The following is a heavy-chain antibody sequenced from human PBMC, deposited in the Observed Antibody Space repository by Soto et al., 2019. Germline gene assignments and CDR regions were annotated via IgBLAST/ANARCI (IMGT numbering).Heavy chain of an antibody. CDR1: GFTFSSYA. Sequence: GGSLRLSCAGSGFTFSSYAMHWVRQAPGKWLEWVAVISYDGSNKYYADSVKGRFTISRDNSKNTLYLQMNSLRAEDTAVYYCARDCVKAVAGSYDAFDIWGQGXMVTV. V-gene: IGHV3-30-3*01. D-gene: IGHD6-19*01. J-gene: IGHJ3*02. CDR2: ISYDGSNK. CDR3: ARDCVKAVAGSYDAFDI.